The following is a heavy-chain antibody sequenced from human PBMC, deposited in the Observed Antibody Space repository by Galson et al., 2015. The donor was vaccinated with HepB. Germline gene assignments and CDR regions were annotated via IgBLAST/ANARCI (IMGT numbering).Heavy chain of an antibody. CDR2: INQDGSEK. CDR1: GFTFSSSW. J-gene: IGHJ4*02. V-gene: IGHV3-7*03. CDR3: ARDKASGTTDC. D-gene: IGHD3-10*01. Sequence: SLRLSCAVSGFTFSSSWMSWVRQAPGKGLEWVANINQDGSEKYYVDSIKGRFTISRDNAKNSLYLQMNSLRAEDTAVYCCARDKASGTTDCWGQGTLVTVSS.